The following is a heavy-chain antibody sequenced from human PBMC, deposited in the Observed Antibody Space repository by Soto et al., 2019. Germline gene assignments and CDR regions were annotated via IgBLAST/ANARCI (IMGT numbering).Heavy chain of an antibody. V-gene: IGHV3-48*02. J-gene: IGHJ4*02. D-gene: IGHD6-19*01. CDR2: ISSSSSTI. Sequence: EVQLVESGGGLVQPGGSLRLSCAAAGFTFSSYSMNWVRQAPGKGREWVSYISSSSSTIYYADSVKGRFTISRDNAKNSLYVQMNSLRDEDTAVYYCARDLEGMGGWIDYWGQGTLVTVSS. CDR3: ARDLEGMGGWIDY. CDR1: GFTFSSYS.